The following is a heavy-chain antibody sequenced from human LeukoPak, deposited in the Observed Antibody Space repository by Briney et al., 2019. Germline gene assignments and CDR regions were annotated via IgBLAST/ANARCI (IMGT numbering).Heavy chain of an antibody. CDR3: ARERPPDY. J-gene: IGHJ4*02. V-gene: IGHV3-48*01. Sequence: PGGSLRLSCAASGFTFSTYNMNWVRQAPGKGPEWVSFISNSGSDMYYRDSVKGRFTISRDNAKNSLYLQMDSLRAEDTAVYFCARERPPDYWGQGTLVTVSS. CDR2: ISNSGSDM. CDR1: GFTFSTYN.